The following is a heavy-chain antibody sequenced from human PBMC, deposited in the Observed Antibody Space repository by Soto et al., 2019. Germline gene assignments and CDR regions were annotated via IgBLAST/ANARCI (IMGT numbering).Heavy chain of an antibody. CDR3: ARVEQWPKYYYNGMDV. J-gene: IGHJ6*02. CDR2: IHHSGST. D-gene: IGHD6-19*01. V-gene: IGHV4-34*01. Sequence: QVQLQQWGAGLLKPSETLSLTCAVYGGSFSGYYWSWIRQPPGKGLEWIGEIHHSGSTNYNPPLKSRVTISVDTSKNQFSLKLSSVTAADTAVYYCARVEQWPKYYYNGMDVWGQGTTVTVSS. CDR1: GGSFSGYY.